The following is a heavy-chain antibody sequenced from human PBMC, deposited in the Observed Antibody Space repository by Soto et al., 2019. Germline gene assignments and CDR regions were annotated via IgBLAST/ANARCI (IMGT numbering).Heavy chain of an antibody. CDR3: ARTTSSGIYFDY. D-gene: IGHD6-19*01. J-gene: IGHJ4*01. V-gene: IGHV3-33*01. CDR1: GFTFSSYG. CDR2: IWYDGSNK. Sequence: QVQLVESGGGVVQPGRSLRLSCAASGFTFSSYGMHWVRQAPGKGLEWVAVIWYDGSNKYYADSVKGRFTISRDNSKNTLYLQMNSLRAEDTAVYYCARTTSSGIYFDYWGHRTLVTVSS.